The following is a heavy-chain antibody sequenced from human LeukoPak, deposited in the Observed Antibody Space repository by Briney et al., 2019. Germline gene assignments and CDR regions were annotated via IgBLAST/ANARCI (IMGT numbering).Heavy chain of an antibody. CDR2: ISYDGSNK. J-gene: IGHJ6*03. CDR1: GFTFSSYG. Sequence: QSGGSLRLSCAASGFTFSSYGMHWVRQAPGKGLEWVAVISYDGSNKYYADSVKGRFTISRDNSKNTLYLQMNSLRAEDTAVYYCARVAYYYYYMDVWGKGTTVTVSS. CDR3: ARVAYYYYYMDV. V-gene: IGHV3-30*03.